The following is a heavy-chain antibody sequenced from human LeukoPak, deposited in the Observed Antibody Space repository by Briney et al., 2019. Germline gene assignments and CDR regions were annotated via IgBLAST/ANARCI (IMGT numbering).Heavy chain of an antibody. CDR1: GFTFSGYA. Sequence: GGSLRLSCAASGFTFSGYAMTWVRQSPGKGLEWVSAISGSGGGTYYADSVKGRFTISRGNAKNSLYLQMNSLRAEDTAVYYCARVVPKGSSWYGDAFDIWGQGTMVTVSS. J-gene: IGHJ3*02. CDR2: ISGSGGGT. CDR3: ARVVPKGSSWYGDAFDI. D-gene: IGHD6-13*01. V-gene: IGHV3-23*01.